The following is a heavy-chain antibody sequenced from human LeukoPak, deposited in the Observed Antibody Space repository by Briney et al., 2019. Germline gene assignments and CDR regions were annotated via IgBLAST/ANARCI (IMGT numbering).Heavy chain of an antibody. CDR3: ARVLYYDFWSGYFDY. J-gene: IGHJ4*02. V-gene: IGHV1-18*01. Sequence: ASVKVSCKASGYTFTSYGISWVRQAPGQGLEWMGWISAYNGNTNYAQKLQGRVTMTTDTSTSTAYMELRSLRSDDTAVYYCARVLYYDFWSGYFDYWGQGTLVTVSS. D-gene: IGHD3-3*01. CDR2: ISAYNGNT. CDR1: GYTFTSYG.